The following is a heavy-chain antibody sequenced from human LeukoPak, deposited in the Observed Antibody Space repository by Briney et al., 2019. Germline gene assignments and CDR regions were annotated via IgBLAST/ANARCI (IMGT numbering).Heavy chain of an antibody. J-gene: IGHJ4*02. CDR1: GFTFSSYS. Sequence: GGSLRLSCAASGFTFSSYSMNWVRQAPGKGLGWVSSISSSSSYIYYADSVKGRFTISRDNAKNSLYLQMNSLRAENTAVYYCASEVVTPVHFLDYWGQGTLVTVSS. V-gene: IGHV3-21*01. CDR3: ASEVVTPVHFLDY. CDR2: ISSSSSYI. D-gene: IGHD4-23*01.